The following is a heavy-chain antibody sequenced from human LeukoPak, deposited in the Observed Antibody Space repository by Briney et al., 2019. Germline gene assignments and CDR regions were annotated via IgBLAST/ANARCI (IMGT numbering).Heavy chain of an antibody. D-gene: IGHD5-24*01. CDR1: GDSISSYY. V-gene: IGHV4-59*01. J-gene: IGHJ4*02. CDR2: IHYSGST. CDR3: AAAGAYNYRLAY. Sequence: SETLSLTCTVSGDSISSYYWSWIQQSPRNGLEWIAYIHYSGSTSYNPSLKSRLTISVDTSKNLFSLKLNSVTTADTAVYYCAAAGAYNYRLAYWGQGTLVTVSS.